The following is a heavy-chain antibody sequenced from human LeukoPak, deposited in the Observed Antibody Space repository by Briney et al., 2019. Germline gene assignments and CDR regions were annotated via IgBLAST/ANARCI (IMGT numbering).Heavy chain of an antibody. V-gene: IGHV1-69*13. Sequence: SVKVSWKASGGTFSSYAISWVRQAPGQGLEWMGGIIPIFGTANYAQKFQGRVTITADESTSTAYMELSSLRSEDTAVYYCASHRRFLEWLSFFDYWGQGTLVTVSS. J-gene: IGHJ4*02. CDR2: IIPIFGTA. CDR1: GGTFSSYA. CDR3: ASHRRFLEWLSFFDY. D-gene: IGHD3-3*01.